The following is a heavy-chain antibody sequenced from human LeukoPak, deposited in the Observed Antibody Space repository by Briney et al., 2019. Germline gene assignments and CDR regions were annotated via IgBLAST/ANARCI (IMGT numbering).Heavy chain of an antibody. CDR3: ARVGALLLWFGEPTVDAFDI. CDR2: ISGTGSSNI. V-gene: IGHV3-48*01. Sequence: GGSLRLSCVVSGFTFSDYSMIWVRQAPGKGLEWISYISGTGSSNIHYADSVKGRFTISRDNAKNSLYLQMNSLRAEDTAVYYCARVGALLLWFGEPTVDAFDIWGQGTTVTVSS. CDR1: GFTFSDYS. J-gene: IGHJ3*02. D-gene: IGHD3-10*01.